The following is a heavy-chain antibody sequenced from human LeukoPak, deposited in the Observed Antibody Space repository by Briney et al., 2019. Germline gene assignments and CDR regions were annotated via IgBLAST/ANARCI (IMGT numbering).Heavy chain of an antibody. V-gene: IGHV1-2*02. Sequence: ASVKVSCKASGYTFTGYYMHWVRQAPGQGLEWMGWINPNSGGTNYAQKFQGRVTMTRDTSISTAYMELSRLRSDDTAVYYCARDLPTGGIAVAGTNDAFDIWGQGTMVTVPS. CDR1: GYTFTGYY. CDR2: INPNSGGT. D-gene: IGHD6-19*01. J-gene: IGHJ3*02. CDR3: ARDLPTGGIAVAGTNDAFDI.